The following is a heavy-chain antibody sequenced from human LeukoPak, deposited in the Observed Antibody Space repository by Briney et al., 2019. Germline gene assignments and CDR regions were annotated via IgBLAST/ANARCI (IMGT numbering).Heavy chain of an antibody. J-gene: IGHJ4*02. CDR3: ARHDRIQLWLLLDY. CDR2: ISYDGSNK. Sequence: PGRSLRLSCAASGFTFSSYAMHWVRQAPGKGLEWVAGISYDGSNKYYADSVKGRFTISRDNSKNTLYLQMNSLRAEDTAVYYCARHDRIQLWLLLDYWGQGTLVTVSS. CDR1: GFTFSSYA. D-gene: IGHD5-18*01. V-gene: IGHV3-30*04.